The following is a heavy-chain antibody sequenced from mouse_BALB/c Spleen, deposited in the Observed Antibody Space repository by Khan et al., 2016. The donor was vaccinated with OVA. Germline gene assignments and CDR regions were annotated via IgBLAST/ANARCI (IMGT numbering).Heavy chain of an antibody. CDR1: GFTFSSYS. Sequence: EVELVESGGDLVKPGGSLKLSCAASGFTFSSYSMSWVRQTPDKRLEWVASISSGGDSTYYPDSVKGRFIISRDNAKNTLYLQMSDLKAEDTAMYYCADHLTGSFADWGQGTLVTVSA. D-gene: IGHD4-1*01. V-gene: IGHV5-6*01. CDR3: ADHLTGSFAD. J-gene: IGHJ3*01. CDR2: ISSGGDST.